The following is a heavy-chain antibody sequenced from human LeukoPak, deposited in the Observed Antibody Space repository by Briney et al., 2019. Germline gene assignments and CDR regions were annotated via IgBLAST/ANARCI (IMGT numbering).Heavy chain of an antibody. Sequence: PSETLSLTCAVSGGSISSGGYSWSWIRQPPGKGLEWIGYIYYSGSTNYNPSLKSRVTISVDTSKNQFSLKLSSVTAADTAVYYWGGGGGSSGWYSGDFDYWGQGTLVTVSS. D-gene: IGHD6-19*01. CDR1: GGSISSGGYS. CDR2: IYYSGST. CDR3: GGGGGSSGWYSGDFDY. J-gene: IGHJ4*02. V-gene: IGHV4-61*08.